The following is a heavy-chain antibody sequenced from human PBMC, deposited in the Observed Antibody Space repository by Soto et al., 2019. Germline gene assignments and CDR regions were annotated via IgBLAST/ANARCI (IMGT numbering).Heavy chain of an antibody. CDR2: INAGNGNT. D-gene: IGHD6-19*01. CDR1: GYTFTSYA. V-gene: IGHV1-3*01. J-gene: IGHJ4*02. CDR3: ARDVAVAFSSFDY. Sequence: PSVKVSCKASGYTFTSYAMHWVRQAPGQRLEWMGWINAGNGNTKYSQKFQGRVTITRDTSASTAYMELSSLRSEDTAVYYCARDVAVAFSSFDYWGQGTLVTVSS.